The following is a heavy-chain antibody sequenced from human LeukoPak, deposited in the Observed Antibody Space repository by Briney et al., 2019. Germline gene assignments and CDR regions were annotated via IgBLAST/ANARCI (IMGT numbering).Heavy chain of an antibody. D-gene: IGHD3-22*01. CDR2: IYYSGST. CDR1: GGSISSGGYS. CDR3: ARFPYYYDSSGYKDY. J-gene: IGHJ4*02. V-gene: IGHV4-61*08. Sequence: SETLSLTCAVSGGSISSGGYSWSWIRQPPGKGLEWIGYIYYSGSTNYNPSLKSRVTISVDTSKDQFSLKLSSVTAADTAVYYCARFPYYYDSSGYKDYWGQGTLVTVSS.